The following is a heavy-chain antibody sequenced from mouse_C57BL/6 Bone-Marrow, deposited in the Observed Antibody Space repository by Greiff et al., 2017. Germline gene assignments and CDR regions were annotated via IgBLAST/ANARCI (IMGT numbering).Heavy chain of an antibody. CDR2: INPYNGGT. CDR1: GYTLTDYY. V-gene: IGHV1-19*01. CDR3: ARWDYYGSSYNY. J-gene: IGHJ2*01. Sequence: VQLQQSGPVLVKPGASVKMSCKASGYTLTDYYMNWVKQSHGKSLEWIGVINPYNGGTSYNQKFKGKATLTVDKSSSTAYMELNSLTSEDSAVYYCARWDYYGSSYNYWGQGTTLTVSS. D-gene: IGHD1-1*01.